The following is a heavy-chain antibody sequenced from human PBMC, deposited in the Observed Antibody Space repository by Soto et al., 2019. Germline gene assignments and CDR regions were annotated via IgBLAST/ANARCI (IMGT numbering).Heavy chain of an antibody. CDR1: GGSFSGYY. V-gene: IGHV4-34*01. D-gene: IGHD6-13*01. CDR2: ITRSGST. CDR3: VRALAAVQE. Sequence: PSETLSLTCAVYGGSFSGYYWSWIRQPPGKGLERIGEITRSGSTNYNPSLKSRVTISVDTSKQQFSLSLTSVTAADTAVYFCVRALAAVQEWGQGTLVTVS. J-gene: IGHJ4*02.